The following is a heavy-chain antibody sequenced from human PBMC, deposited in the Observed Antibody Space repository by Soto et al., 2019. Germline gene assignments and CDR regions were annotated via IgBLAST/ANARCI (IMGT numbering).Heavy chain of an antibody. CDR1: GFTFSSYA. D-gene: IGHD2-2*01. V-gene: IGHV3-23*01. CDR2: IGGSGGST. Sequence: PGGSLRLSCASSGFTFSSYAMGWVRQAPGKGLEWVSAIGGSGGSTYYADSAKGRFTISRDNSKNTLYLQMNSLRVEDTAVYYCGKILVAGYIGYWAQGTLVTLSS. J-gene: IGHJ4*02. CDR3: GKILVAGYIGY.